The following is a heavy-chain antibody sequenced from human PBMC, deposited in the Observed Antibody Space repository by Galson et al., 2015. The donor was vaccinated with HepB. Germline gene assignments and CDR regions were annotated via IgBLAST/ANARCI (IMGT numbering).Heavy chain of an antibody. J-gene: IGHJ4*02. CDR2: ISYDGSNK. CDR1: GFTFSSYG. V-gene: IGHV3-30*18. D-gene: IGHD3-9*01. CDR3: AKDFDWLLGFDY. Sequence: SLRLSCAASGFTFSSYGMHWVRQAPGKGLEWVAVISYDGSNKYYADSVKGRFTISRDNSKNTLYLQMNSLRAEDTAVYYCAKDFDWLLGFDYWGQGTLVTVSS.